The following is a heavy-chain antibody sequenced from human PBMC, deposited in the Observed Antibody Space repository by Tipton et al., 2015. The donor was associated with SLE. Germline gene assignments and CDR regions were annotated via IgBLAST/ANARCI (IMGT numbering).Heavy chain of an antibody. D-gene: IGHD5-18*01. CDR3: ARVLGGYSYGYHDY. V-gene: IGHV1-18*01. CDR2: ISAYNGNT. J-gene: IGHJ4*02. CDR1: GYTFTSYG. Sequence: QVQLVQSGAEVKKPGASVKVSCKASGYTFTSYGISWVRQAPGQGLEWMGWISAYNGNTNYAQKLQGRVTMTKDTSTGTAYMELRGLRSDDTAVYYCARVLGGYSYGYHDYWGQGTLVTVSS.